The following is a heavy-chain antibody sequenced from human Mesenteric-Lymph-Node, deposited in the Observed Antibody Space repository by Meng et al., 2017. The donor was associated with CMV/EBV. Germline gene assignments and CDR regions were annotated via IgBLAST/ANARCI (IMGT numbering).Heavy chain of an antibody. CDR3: AKLNVVSSGYYFDY. CDR1: GFTFNNYA. D-gene: IGHD3-22*01. Sequence: GESLKISCEASGFTFNNYAIHWVRQAPGKGLEWVAEISFDGSNDYYTDSAKGRFAVSRDNSKNTLYLQMNSLRAEDTAVYYCAKLNVVSSGYYFDYWGQGTLVTVSS. J-gene: IGHJ4*02. V-gene: IGHV3-30-3*02. CDR2: ISFDGSND.